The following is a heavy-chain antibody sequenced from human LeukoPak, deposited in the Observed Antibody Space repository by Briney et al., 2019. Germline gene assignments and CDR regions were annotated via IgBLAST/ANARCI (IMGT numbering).Heavy chain of an antibody. V-gene: IGHV4-38-2*01. D-gene: IGHD3-3*01. J-gene: IGHJ4*02. CDR3: ARQDVLRFLEYDY. CDR2: IYHSGST. CDR1: GYSISSGYY. Sequence: NASETLSLTCAVSGYSISSGYYWGWIRQPPGKGLEWIGSIYHSGSTYYNPSLKSRVTISVDTSKNQFSLKLSSVTAADTAVYYCARQDVLRFLEYDYWGQGTLVTVSS.